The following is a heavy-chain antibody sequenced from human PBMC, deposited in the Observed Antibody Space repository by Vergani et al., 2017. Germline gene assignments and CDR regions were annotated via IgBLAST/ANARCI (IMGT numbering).Heavy chain of an antibody. D-gene: IGHD3-16*02. CDR1: GYTFTSYA. J-gene: IGHJ4*02. Sequence: QVPLVQSGAEVKKPGASVKVSCKASGYTFTSYAMHWVRQAPGQRREWMGWINAGNGNTKYSQKFQGRVTITRDTSASTAYMELSSLRSEDTAVYYCAREGFYDYVWGSYRLRGGYYFDYWGQGTLVTVSS. CDR3: AREGFYDYVWGSYRLRGGYYFDY. CDR2: INAGNGNT. V-gene: IGHV1-3*01.